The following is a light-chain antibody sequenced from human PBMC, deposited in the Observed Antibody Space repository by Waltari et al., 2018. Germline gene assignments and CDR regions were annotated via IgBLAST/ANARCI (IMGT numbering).Light chain of an antibody. CDR1: QSVLYSSNNNNY. J-gene: IGKJ1*01. Sequence: DIVMTQSPDSLAVSLGERATINCKSSQSVLYSSNNNNYLAWYQQKPGQPPKLLIYWASIREAGVPDRFCSSVYGTDFTLTNSSLQAEDVAVYYCQQHYSTSWTFGQGTKLEI. CDR3: QQHYSTSWT. V-gene: IGKV4-1*01. CDR2: WAS.